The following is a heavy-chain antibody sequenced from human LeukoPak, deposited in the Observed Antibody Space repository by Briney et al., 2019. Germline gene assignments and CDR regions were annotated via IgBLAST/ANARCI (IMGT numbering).Heavy chain of an antibody. CDR1: GYTFTGYY. CDR3: ARVQLERSGEPFDY. J-gene: IGHJ4*02. D-gene: IGHD1-1*01. Sequence: ASVKVSCKASGYTFTGYYIHWVRQAPGQGLEWMGWISSYNGNTKYAEKLQGRVTMTTDTSTSTAYMELRSLRSDDTAVYYCARVQLERSGEPFDYWGQGTLVTVSS. CDR2: ISSYNGNT. V-gene: IGHV1-18*04.